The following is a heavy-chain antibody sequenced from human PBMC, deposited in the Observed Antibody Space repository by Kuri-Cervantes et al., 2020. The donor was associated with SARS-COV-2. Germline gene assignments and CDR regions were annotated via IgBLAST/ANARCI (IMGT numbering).Heavy chain of an antibody. CDR1: SGSISNYY. CDR2: IYYSGNT. Sequence: SETLSLTCTVSSGSISNYYWSWIRQSPGKGLEWIGYIYYSGNTNYNPSLESRVTMSVDTSKNQFSLKLSSVTAADTAVYYCARWVPQLGANDLWGRGTLVTVSS. CDR3: ARWVPQLGANDL. D-gene: IGHD1-1*01. J-gene: IGHJ2*01. V-gene: IGHV4-59*01.